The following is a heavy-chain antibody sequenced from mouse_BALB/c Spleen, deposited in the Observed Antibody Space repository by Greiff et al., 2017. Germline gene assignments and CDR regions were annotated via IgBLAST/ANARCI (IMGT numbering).Heavy chain of an antibody. V-gene: IGHV2-2*02. D-gene: IGHD2-14*01. CDR3: ARNPAYYRYFDY. Sequence: VQGVESGPGLVQPSQSLSITCTVSGFSLTSYGVHWVRQSPGKGLEWLGVIWSGGSTDYNAAFISRLSISKDNSKSQVFFKMNSLQANDTAIYYCARNPAYYRYFDYWGQGTTLTVSS. CDR2: IWSGGST. J-gene: IGHJ2*01. CDR1: GFSLTSYG.